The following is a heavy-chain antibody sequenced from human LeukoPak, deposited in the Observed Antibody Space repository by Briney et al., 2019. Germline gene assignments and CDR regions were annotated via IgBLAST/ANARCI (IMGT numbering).Heavy chain of an antibody. CDR2: IKQDGSEK. V-gene: IGHV3-7*01. D-gene: IGHD6-13*01. J-gene: IGHJ4*02. CDR1: GFTFSSYW. CDR3: AREGSSWYRREIDY. Sequence: GGSLRLSCAASGFTFSSYWMSWVRQAPGKGLEWVANIKQDGSEKYYVDSVKGRFTISRDNAKNSLYLQMNSLRAADTAVYYCAREGSSWYRREIDYWGQGTLVTVSS.